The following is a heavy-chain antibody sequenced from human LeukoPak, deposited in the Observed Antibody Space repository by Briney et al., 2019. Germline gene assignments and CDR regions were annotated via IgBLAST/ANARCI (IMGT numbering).Heavy chain of an antibody. CDR2: MSGSGGST. Sequence: GGSLRLSCAASGFTFSSYAMGWVGQAPGKGLEWVSAMSGSGGSTYYADSVKGRFTISRDNSKNTLYLQMNSLRAEDTAVYYCAKVSAGNYPHYWGQGTLVTVSS. J-gene: IGHJ4*02. CDR3: AKVSAGNYPHY. V-gene: IGHV3-23*01. D-gene: IGHD1-7*01. CDR1: GFTFSSYA.